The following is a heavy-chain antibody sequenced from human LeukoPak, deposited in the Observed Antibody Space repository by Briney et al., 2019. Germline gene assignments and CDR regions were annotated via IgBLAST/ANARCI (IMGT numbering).Heavy chain of an antibody. Sequence: ASVKVSCKASGYTFTNYGISWVRQAPGQGLEWMGWISGYNGKTNYAQKLQGRVTMTTDTSTSTAYMELRSLGSDDTAVYYCARDTGIAVAGTGDFDYWGQGALVTVSS. CDR2: ISGYNGKT. CDR3: ARDTGIAVAGTGDFDY. CDR1: GYTFTNYG. J-gene: IGHJ4*02. V-gene: IGHV1-18*01. D-gene: IGHD6-13*01.